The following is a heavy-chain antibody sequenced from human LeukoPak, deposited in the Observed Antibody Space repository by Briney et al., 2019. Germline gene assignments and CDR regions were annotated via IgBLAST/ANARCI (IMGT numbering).Heavy chain of an antibody. D-gene: IGHD5-12*01. CDR2: IYYSGST. CDR1: GGSISSGGYY. V-gene: IGHV4-31*03. CDR3: ARDGSGYDRFDY. J-gene: IGHJ4*02. Sequence: PSQTLSLTCTVSGGSISSGGYYWSWIRQHPGKGLEWIGYIYYSGSTYYNPSLKSRVTISVDTSKNQFSLKLSSVTAADTAVYYCARDGSGYDRFDYWGQGTLVTVSS.